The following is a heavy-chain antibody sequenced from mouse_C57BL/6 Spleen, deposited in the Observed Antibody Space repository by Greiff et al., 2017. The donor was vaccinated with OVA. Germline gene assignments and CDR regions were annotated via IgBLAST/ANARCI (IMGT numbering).Heavy chain of an antibody. J-gene: IGHJ3*01. V-gene: IGHV1-82*01. CDR1: GYAFSSSW. Sequence: QVQLQQSGPELVKPGASVKISCKASGYAFSSSWMNWVKQRPGKGLEWIGRFYPGDGDTNYNGKFKGKATLTADKSSSTAYMQLSSLTSEDSAVSFCARDGALYYGSSYGFAYWGQGTLVTVSA. CDR3: ARDGALYYGSSYGFAY. CDR2: FYPGDGDT. D-gene: IGHD1-1*01.